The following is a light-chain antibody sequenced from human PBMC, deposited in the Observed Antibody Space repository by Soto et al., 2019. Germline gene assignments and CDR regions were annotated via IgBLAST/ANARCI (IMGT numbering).Light chain of an antibody. CDR2: GAS. CDR1: QSMSNY. J-gene: IGKJ4*01. CDR3: QQYDNALT. V-gene: IGKV1-33*01. Sequence: DIQLTQSPSSLSASVGDRVTITCRASQSMSNYLNWYQQKPGKAPKLLSYGASNLETGVPSRFSGSGSGTDFTFTISSLQPEDIATYYCQQYDNALTFGGGTKVDIK.